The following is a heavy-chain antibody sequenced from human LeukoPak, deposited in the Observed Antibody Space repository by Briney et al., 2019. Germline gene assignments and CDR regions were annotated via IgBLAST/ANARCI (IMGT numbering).Heavy chain of an antibody. CDR1: GFTFSNYW. D-gene: IGHD6-19*01. CDR2: TNNEGTSQ. J-gene: IGHJ4*02. CDR3: VRGSGGFDY. Sequence: GGSLRLSCAASGFTFSNYWMHWVRQAPGKGLVWVSYTNNEGTSQYYADFVKGRFTISRDNAKNTVDLQMNSLSVEDTAVYYCVRGSGGFDYWGQGSPVTVSS. V-gene: IGHV3-74*01.